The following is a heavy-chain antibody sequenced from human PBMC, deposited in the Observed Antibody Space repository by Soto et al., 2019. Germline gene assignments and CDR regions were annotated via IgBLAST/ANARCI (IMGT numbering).Heavy chain of an antibody. Sequence: GGSLRLSCAASGFTFSSYAMSWVRQAPGKGLEWVSAISGSGGSTYYADSVKGRFTISRDNSKSTLYLQMNSLRAEDTALYYCAKGRSYYYYYGVDVWGRGTTVTVSS. J-gene: IGHJ6*02. CDR2: ISGSGGST. CDR3: AKGRSYYYYYGVDV. CDR1: GFTFSSYA. V-gene: IGHV3-23*01.